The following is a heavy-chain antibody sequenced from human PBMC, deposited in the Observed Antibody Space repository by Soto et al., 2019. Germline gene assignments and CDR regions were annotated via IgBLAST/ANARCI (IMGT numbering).Heavy chain of an antibody. V-gene: IGHV1-58*01. J-gene: IGHJ6*02. CDR2: IVVGSGNT. CDR3: AVGHEGTYYYYYGMDV. CDR1: GFTFTSST. Sequence: SVKVSCKASGFTFTSSTVQWVRQARGQRLEWIGWIVVGSGNTNYAQKFQERVTITRDMSTSTAYMELSSLRSEDTAVYYCAVGHEGTYYYYYGMDVWGQGTTVTVS.